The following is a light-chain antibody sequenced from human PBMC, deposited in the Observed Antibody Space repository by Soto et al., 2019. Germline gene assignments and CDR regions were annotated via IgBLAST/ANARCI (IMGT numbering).Light chain of an antibody. V-gene: IGLV2-23*01. CDR3: CSYAGSTTWV. J-gene: IGLJ3*02. Sequence: QSALTQPASVSGSPGQSITISCAGTSSDIGSYNLVSWYQQHPGKAPKLMIYEGTKRPSGLSTRFSGSKSGNTASLTISGLQAEDEADYYCCSYAGSTTWVFGGGTKLTVL. CDR2: EGT. CDR1: SSDIGSYNL.